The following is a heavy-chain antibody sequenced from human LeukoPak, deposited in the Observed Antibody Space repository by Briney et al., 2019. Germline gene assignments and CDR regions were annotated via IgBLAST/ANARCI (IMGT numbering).Heavy chain of an antibody. Sequence: SGTLSLTCAVYGGSFSGYYWSWIRQPPGKGLEWIGEINHSRSTNYNPSLKSRVTISVDTSKNQFSLKLSSVTAADTAVYYCARRSSGYSYWGQGTLVTVSS. CDR1: GGSFSGYY. J-gene: IGHJ4*02. D-gene: IGHD3-22*01. V-gene: IGHV4-34*01. CDR2: INHSRST. CDR3: ARRSSGYSY.